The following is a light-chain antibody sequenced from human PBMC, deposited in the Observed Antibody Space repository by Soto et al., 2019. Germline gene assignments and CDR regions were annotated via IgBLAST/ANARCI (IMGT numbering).Light chain of an antibody. V-gene: IGKV3-20*01. Sequence: EIVMTHSPATLSVSPCERATLSFRASQSVSSNLAWYQQKPGQAPRLLIYGASSRATGIPDRFSGSGSGTNFTLTISRLEPEDFAVYYCQQYHSSLWTFGQGTKVDIK. J-gene: IGKJ1*01. CDR3: QQYHSSLWT. CDR2: GAS. CDR1: QSVSSN.